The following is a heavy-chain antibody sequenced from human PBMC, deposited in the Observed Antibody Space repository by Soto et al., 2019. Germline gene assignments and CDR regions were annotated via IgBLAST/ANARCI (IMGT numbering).Heavy chain of an antibody. CDR3: ARDTTDSAFDY. CDR2: FWYDGSNK. D-gene: IGHD1-26*01. V-gene: IGHV3-33*01. CDR1: GFTFTSYG. J-gene: IGHJ4*02. Sequence: QVQLVESGGGVVQPGRSLRLSCAASGFTFTSYGMHWVRQAPGKGLEWVAVFWYDGSNKYYADSVRGRFTISRDNSKNTLYLQMNSLRAEDTAVYYCARDTTDSAFDYWGQGTLVTVSS.